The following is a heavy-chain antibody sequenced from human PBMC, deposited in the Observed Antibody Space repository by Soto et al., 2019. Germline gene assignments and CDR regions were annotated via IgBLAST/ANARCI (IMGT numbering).Heavy chain of an antibody. CDR3: ARRWGYAFDI. V-gene: IGHV4-59*08. Sequence: QVQLQESGPGLVKPSETLSLTCTVSGGSISSYYWSWIRQPPGKGLEWIGYIYYSGSTNYNPSLKKRVTTSVDTTKNQFSLKLSSVTAADTAVYYCARRWGYAFDIWGQGTMVTVSS. CDR2: IYYSGST. CDR1: GGSISSYY. J-gene: IGHJ3*02. D-gene: IGHD5-12*01.